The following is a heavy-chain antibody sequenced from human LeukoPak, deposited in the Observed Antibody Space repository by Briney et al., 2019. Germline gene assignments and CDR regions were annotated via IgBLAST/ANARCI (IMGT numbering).Heavy chain of an antibody. CDR1: GGSISGYF. CDR2: IYYTGRT. J-gene: IGHJ4*02. D-gene: IGHD4-23*01. CDR3: ARRGSATVDYYFDY. V-gene: IGHV4-59*01. Sequence: SETLSLTCAVSGGSISGYFWSWIRQPPGTGLEWIGYIYYTGRTNYNPSLNGRVSMSVDTSKNQFSLRLNSVTAADTAVYYCARRGSATVDYYFDYWGQGTLVTVSS.